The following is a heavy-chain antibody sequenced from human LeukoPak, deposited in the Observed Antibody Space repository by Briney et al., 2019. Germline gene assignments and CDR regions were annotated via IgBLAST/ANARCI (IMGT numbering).Heavy chain of an antibody. Sequence: GASVKVSCQASGYNFADHYVHWVRQAPGQGLEWMGWINPKSGGTVYAQKFQGRVAMTSDTSIRTGYMELNNLTSYDTAVYYCARVNNRDWYYFDYWGQGSLVTVSS. J-gene: IGHJ4*02. V-gene: IGHV1-2*02. CDR3: ARVNNRDWYYFDY. CDR2: INPKSGGT. CDR1: GYNFADHY. D-gene: IGHD3/OR15-3a*01.